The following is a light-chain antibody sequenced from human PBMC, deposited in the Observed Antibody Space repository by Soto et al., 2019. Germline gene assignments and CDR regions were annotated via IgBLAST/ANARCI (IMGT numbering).Light chain of an antibody. J-gene: IGKJ1*01. CDR2: LAS. CDR1: QGIGND. Sequence: DIQMTQSPSSLSASIGDRVTITCRASQGIGNDLGWYQQKPGKAPKRLIYLASNLQSGVPSRFSGSVSGTEFTLTISSLQPEDFATYYCLQPHPFSWTFGQGTKVDIK. V-gene: IGKV1-17*01. CDR3: LQPHPFSWT.